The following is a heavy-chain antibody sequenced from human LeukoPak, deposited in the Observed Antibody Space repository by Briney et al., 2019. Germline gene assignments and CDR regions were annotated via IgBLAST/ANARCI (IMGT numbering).Heavy chain of an antibody. Sequence: GRSLRLSCTTSGSNFRAYWMGWVRQAPGKGLEWVPNIHQHGSKENYLDSVKGRFTISRDNAKSSIYLQMNSLRDQDTAIYFCARIGYDLYQTFGFWGHGKLITVSS. CDR3: ARIGYDLYQTFGF. CDR2: IHQHGSKE. D-gene: IGHD2-2*01. J-gene: IGHJ4*01. V-gene: IGHV3-7*03. CDR1: GSNFRAYW.